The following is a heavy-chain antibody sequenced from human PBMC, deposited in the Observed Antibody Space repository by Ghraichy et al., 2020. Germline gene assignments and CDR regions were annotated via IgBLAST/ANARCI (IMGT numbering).Heavy chain of an antibody. CDR2: ISGSGGST. D-gene: IGHD3-22*01. CDR3: AKDAPDQYYYDSSGYPDAFDI. CDR1: GFTFSSYA. J-gene: IGHJ3*02. Sequence: GGSLRLSCAASGFTFSSYAMSWVRQAPGKGLEWVSAISGSGGSTYYADSVKGRFTISRDNSKNTLYLQMNSLRAEDTAVYYCAKDAPDQYYYDSSGYPDAFDIWGQGTMVTVSS. V-gene: IGHV3-23*01.